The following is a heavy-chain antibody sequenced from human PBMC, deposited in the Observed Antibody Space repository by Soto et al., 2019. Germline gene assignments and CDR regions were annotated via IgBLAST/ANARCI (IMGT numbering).Heavy chain of an antibody. D-gene: IGHD1-26*01. Sequence: GRSLRLSCAASGFTVSSNYMSWVRQAPGKGLEWVSVIYSGGSTYYADSVKGRFTISRDNSKNTLYLQMNSLRAEDTAVYYCARDSQWELDAFDIWGQGTMVTVSS. V-gene: IGHV3-66*01. CDR2: IYSGGST. J-gene: IGHJ3*02. CDR3: ARDSQWELDAFDI. CDR1: GFTVSSNY.